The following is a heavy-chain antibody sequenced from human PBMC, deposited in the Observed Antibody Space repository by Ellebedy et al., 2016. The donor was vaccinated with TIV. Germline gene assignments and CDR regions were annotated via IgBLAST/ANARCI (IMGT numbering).Heavy chain of an antibody. Sequence: AASVTVSCKASGYTFTGYAMHWVRQAPGQRREWMGWINAGNGNTKYSQKFQGSVTITRDTSASTAYMELSSLRSEDTAVYYCARERVVGAKKGGSFDNWGQGTLVTVSS. V-gene: IGHV1-3*01. CDR2: INAGNGNT. D-gene: IGHD1-26*01. CDR3: ARERVVGAKKGGSFDN. CDR1: GYTFTGYA. J-gene: IGHJ4*02.